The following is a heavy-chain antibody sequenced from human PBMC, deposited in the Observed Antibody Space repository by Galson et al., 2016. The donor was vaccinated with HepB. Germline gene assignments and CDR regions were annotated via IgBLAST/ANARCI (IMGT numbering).Heavy chain of an antibody. Sequence: SLRLSCAASGFTFTNSAMNWVRQAPGKGLEWVSSIRVGGGGTFSADSVKGRFTISRDNSKNTLSLQMNSLRAEDTAVYYCAKCSITDYSTGWCHWFDPWGQGTLVTVSS. CDR1: GFTFTNSA. V-gene: IGHV3-23*01. J-gene: IGHJ5*02. CDR3: AKCSITDYSTGWCHWFDP. D-gene: IGHD6-19*01. CDR2: IRVGGGGT.